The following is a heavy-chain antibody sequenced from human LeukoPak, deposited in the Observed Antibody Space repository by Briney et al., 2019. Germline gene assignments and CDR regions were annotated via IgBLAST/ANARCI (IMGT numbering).Heavy chain of an antibody. V-gene: IGHV1-18*01. CDR1: GYTFTSYG. Sequence: ASVKVSCKASGYTFTSYGISWVRQAPGQGLEWMGWISAYNGNTNYAQKLQGRVTMTRDTSTSTVYMELSSLRSEDTAVYYCARLHPSPLEQLVGRSWFDPWGQGTLVTVSS. CDR3: ARLHPSPLEQLVGRSWFDP. J-gene: IGHJ5*02. CDR2: ISAYNGNT. D-gene: IGHD6-6*01.